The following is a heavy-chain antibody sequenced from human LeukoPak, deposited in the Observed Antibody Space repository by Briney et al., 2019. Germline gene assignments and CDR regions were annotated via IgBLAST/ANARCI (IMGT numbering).Heavy chain of an antibody. CDR3: ARVGYCSSTSCYQRKDAFDI. D-gene: IGHD2-2*01. Sequence: SETLSLTCAVYGGSFSGYYWSWIRQPPGKGLEWIGEINHSGSTNYNPSLKSRVTISVDTSKNQLSLKLSSVTAADTAVYYCARVGYCSSTSCYQRKDAFDIWGQGTMVTVSS. CDR1: GGSFSGYY. J-gene: IGHJ3*02. CDR2: INHSGST. V-gene: IGHV4-34*01.